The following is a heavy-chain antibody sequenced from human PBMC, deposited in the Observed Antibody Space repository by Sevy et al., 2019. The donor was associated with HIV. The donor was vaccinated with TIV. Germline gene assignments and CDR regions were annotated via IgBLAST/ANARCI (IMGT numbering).Heavy chain of an antibody. D-gene: IGHD3-16*01. J-gene: IGHJ4*02. CDR3: ARHGAWRFYFDF. Sequence: SETLSLTCTVSGGSISSGDYFWGWIRQPPGKGLEWIGTIYYNADTYHNPSLTSRVTISVDTFKNQFSLRMTSVTALDTAVYYCARHGAWRFYFDFWGRGALVTVSS. CDR2: IYYNADT. CDR1: GGSISSGDYF. V-gene: IGHV4-39*01.